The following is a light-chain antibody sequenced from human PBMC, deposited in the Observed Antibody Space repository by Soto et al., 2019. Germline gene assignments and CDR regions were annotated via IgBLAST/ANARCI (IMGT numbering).Light chain of an antibody. V-gene: IGLV7-46*01. Sequence: QAVVTQEPSLTVSPGGTVTLTCGSSTVDVTRGHYPSWFQQTPGKAPRTLIFDTTKNQPWTPTRFSGSLLGGKAPRTLSGAQPEDEAVYYCLLSSSAALFVFGAGTKVTVL. CDR1: TVDVTRGHY. CDR3: LLSSSAALFV. CDR2: DTT. J-gene: IGLJ1*01.